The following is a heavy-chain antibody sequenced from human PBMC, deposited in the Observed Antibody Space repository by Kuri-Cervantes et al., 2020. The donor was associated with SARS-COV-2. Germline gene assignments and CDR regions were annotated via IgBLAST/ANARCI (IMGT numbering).Heavy chain of an antibody. CDR2: IYHTGKS. J-gene: IGHJ4*02. CDR1: YASMTSFS. V-gene: IGHV4-59*01. CDR3: ASGNDFSLDY. D-gene: IGHD1-1*01. Sequence: GSLRLSCTVSYASMTSFSWSWIRQSPGRGLEWIGYIYHTGKSNYSPSLESRVSMSMAASESRFYLTLTSVTAADTAIYYCASGNDFSLDYWGQGTLVTVSS.